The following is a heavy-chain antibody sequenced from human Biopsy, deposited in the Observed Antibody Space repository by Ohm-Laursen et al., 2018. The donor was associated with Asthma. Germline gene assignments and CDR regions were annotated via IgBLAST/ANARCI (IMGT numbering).Heavy chain of an antibody. CDR3: AKDFRGIAVAGDRGFDY. CDR1: GFTFSNYA. V-gene: IGHV3-23*01. J-gene: IGHJ4*02. D-gene: IGHD6-19*01. Sequence: SLRLSCSASGFTFSNYAMSWVRQAPGKGLEWVSSITGSGGFTYYADSVKGRFTISRDNSKSTLFLQMDSLSAEDTAVYYCAKDFRGIAVAGDRGFDYWGQGTLVTVSS. CDR2: ITGSGGFT.